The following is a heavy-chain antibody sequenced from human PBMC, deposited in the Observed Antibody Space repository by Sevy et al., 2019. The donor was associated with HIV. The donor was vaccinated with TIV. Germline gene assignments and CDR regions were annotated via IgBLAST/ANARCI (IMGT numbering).Heavy chain of an antibody. CDR3: ARDITIFGVVIKYFDY. CDR1: RFTFSNYW. V-gene: IGHV3-7*03. D-gene: IGHD3-3*01. CDR2: IKQDGSEK. J-gene: IGHJ4*02. Sequence: GGSLRLSCAASRFTFSNYWMSWVRQAPGEGLEWVANIKQDGSEKYYVDSVKGRFTISRDNAKNSLYLQMNSLRAEDTAVYYCARDITIFGVVIKYFDYWGQGTLVTVSS.